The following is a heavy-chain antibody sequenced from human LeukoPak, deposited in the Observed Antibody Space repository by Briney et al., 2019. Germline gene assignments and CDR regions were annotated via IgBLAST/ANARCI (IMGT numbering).Heavy chain of an antibody. CDR2: IHSGDSNT. J-gene: IGHJ3*02. CDR1: GYIFSTYW. Sequence: GESLKICCKGSGYIFSTYWIGWVRQMPGKALDWVGIIHSGDSNTRYSPSFQGHVTISADKSISTAYLQWSSLKASDTAMYYCARHRHDYSNYGHAFDTWGQGTMVTVSS. D-gene: IGHD4-11*01. V-gene: IGHV5-51*01. CDR3: ARHRHDYSNYGHAFDT.